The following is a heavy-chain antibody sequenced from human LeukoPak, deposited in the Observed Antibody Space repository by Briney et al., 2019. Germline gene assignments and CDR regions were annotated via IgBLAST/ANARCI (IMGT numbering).Heavy chain of an antibody. J-gene: IGHJ6*03. CDR3: ARWYYYDSSGYYSLYYYYYMDV. Sequence: GGSLRLSCAASGFTFSSYSMNWVRQAPGKGLEWVSYISSSSSTIYYADSVKGRFTISRDNAKNSLYLQMNSLRDEDTAVYYCARWYYYDSSGYYSLYYYYYMDVWGKGTRSPSP. V-gene: IGHV3-48*02. D-gene: IGHD3-22*01. CDR1: GFTFSSYS. CDR2: ISSSSSTI.